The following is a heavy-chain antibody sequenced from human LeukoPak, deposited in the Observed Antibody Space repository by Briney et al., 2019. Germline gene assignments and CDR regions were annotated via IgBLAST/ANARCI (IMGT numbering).Heavy chain of an antibody. CDR3: TRQGTVTGFDY. V-gene: IGHV3-73*01. CDR1: GFTFSGSA. J-gene: IGHJ4*02. CDR2: IRSKANSYAT. D-gene: IGHD4-17*01. Sequence: GGSLRLSCAASGFTFSGSAMHWVRQASGKGLEWLGRIRSKANSYATAYAASVKGRFTISRDDSKNTAYLQMNSLKTEDTAVYYCTRQGTVTGFDYWGQGTLVTVSS.